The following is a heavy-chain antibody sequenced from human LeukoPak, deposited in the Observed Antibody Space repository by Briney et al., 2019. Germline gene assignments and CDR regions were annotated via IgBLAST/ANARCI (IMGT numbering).Heavy chain of an antibody. D-gene: IGHD3-3*01. V-gene: IGHV3-21*01. Sequence: GGSLRLSCAASGFTFSIYSMNWVRQAPGKGLEWVSSISKSSSYIHDADSVKGRFTISRDNANNSLFLQMNSLRVEDTAVYYCARDSEIGVVASIDYWGQGTLVTVSS. J-gene: IGHJ4*02. CDR2: ISKSSSYI. CDR1: GFTFSIYS. CDR3: ARDSEIGVVASIDY.